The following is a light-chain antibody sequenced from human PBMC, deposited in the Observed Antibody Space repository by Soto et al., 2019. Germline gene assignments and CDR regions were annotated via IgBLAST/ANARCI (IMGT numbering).Light chain of an antibody. J-gene: IGLJ2*01. CDR3: AVWDDSLSGREV. CDR1: SSNIGSNY. CDR2: KNN. V-gene: IGLV1-47*01. Sequence: QSVLTQPPSASGTPGQRVTISCSGSSSNIGSNYVYWYQQVPGTTPKLLIYKNNQRPSGVPERFSGSKCGTSASLAISGLRSEDEADYYCAVWDDSLSGREVFGGGTKLTVL.